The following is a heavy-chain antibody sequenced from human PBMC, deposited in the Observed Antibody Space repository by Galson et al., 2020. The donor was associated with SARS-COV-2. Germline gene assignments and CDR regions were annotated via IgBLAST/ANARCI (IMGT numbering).Heavy chain of an antibody. V-gene: IGHV3-30*18. CDR1: GFTFSSYG. J-gene: IGHJ2*01. CDR2: ISYDGSNK. CDR3: AKEGGWQYRLAWYLVR. Sequence: GGSLRLSCAASGFTFSSYGMHCLRQAPGKGLEWVAFISYDGSNKYYTDSVKGRFTISRDNSKNTLYLQMNSLRPADTALYYCAKEGGWQYRLAWYLVRGGRGTLV. D-gene: IGHD2-2*01.